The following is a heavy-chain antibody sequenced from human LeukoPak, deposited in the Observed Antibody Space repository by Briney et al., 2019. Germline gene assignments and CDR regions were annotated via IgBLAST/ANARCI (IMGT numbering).Heavy chain of an antibody. CDR3: AKAPFGVVITLFDY. Sequence: GGSLRLSCAASGFTFDDYAMHWVRQAPGKGLEWVSGISWNSGGIGYADSVKGRFTISRDNAKNSLYLQMNSLRAEDTALYYWAKAPFGVVITLFDYWGQGTLVTVSS. CDR2: ISWNSGGI. V-gene: IGHV3-9*01. CDR1: GFTFDDYA. D-gene: IGHD3-3*01. J-gene: IGHJ4*02.